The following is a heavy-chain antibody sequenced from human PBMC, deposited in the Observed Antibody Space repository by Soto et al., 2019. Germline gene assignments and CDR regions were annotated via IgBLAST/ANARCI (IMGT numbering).Heavy chain of an antibody. J-gene: IGHJ4*02. Sequence: EVQLVESGGGLIQPGGSLRLSCAASGFTVRSTYMSWVRQAPGKGLEWVSVTYSGGSTYYADSVKGRFTISRDNSKKTLYLQMNSLRAEDTAVYYCARSGYSYGPFDYWGQGTLVTVSS. CDR1: GFTVRSTY. D-gene: IGHD5-18*01. V-gene: IGHV3-53*01. CDR2: TYSGGST. CDR3: ARSGYSYGPFDY.